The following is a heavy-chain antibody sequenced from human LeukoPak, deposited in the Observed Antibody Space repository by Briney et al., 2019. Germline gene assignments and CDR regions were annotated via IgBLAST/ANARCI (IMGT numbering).Heavy chain of an antibody. J-gene: IGHJ4*02. Sequence: SETLSLTCTVSGGSISSGSYYWSWIRQPAGKGLEWIGRIYTSGSTNYNPSLKSRVTISVDTSKNQFSLKLGSVTAADTAVYYCAREDGDLDYWGQGTLVTVSS. CDR2: IYTSGST. D-gene: IGHD4-17*01. V-gene: IGHV4-61*02. CDR1: GGSISSGSYY. CDR3: AREDGDLDY.